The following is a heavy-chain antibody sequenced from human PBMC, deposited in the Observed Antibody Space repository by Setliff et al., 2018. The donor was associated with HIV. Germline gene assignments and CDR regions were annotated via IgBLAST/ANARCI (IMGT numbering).Heavy chain of an antibody. CDR2: IYTSGST. Sequence: PSETLSLTCTVSGGSISSVSYYWSWIRQPAGKGLEWIGRIYTSGSTNYNPSLKSRVTISVDTSKNHVSLRLSSVTAADTGVYYCARHRDPPGTSWIYYYYYMDLWGEGTTVTVSS. V-gene: IGHV4-61*02. CDR3: ARHRDPPGTSWIYYYYYMDL. J-gene: IGHJ6*03. D-gene: IGHD6-13*01. CDR1: GGSISSVSYY.